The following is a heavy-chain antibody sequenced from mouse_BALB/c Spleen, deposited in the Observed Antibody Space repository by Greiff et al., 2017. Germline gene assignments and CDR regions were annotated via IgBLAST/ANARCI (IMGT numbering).Heavy chain of an antibody. CDR1: GFTFSSFG. D-gene: IGHD2-4*01. Sequence: EVQLQQSGGGLVQPGGSRKLSCAASGFTFSSFGMHWVRQAPEKGLEWVAYISSGSSTIYYADTVKGRFTISRDNPKNTLFLQMTSLRSEDTAMYYCARTSYDYSWYFDVWGAGTTVTVSS. CDR3: ARTSYDYSWYFDV. CDR2: ISSGSSTI. J-gene: IGHJ1*01. V-gene: IGHV5-17*02.